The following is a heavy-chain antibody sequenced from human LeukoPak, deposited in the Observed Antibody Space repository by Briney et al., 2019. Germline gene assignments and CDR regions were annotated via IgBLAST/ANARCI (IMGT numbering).Heavy chain of an antibody. CDR1: GFDFTGNH. D-gene: IGHD3-10*01. CDR2: ISASSRTI. CDR3: AKSRGWFEVLDV. Sequence: GGSLRLSCAASGFDFTGNHMNWVRQVPGKGLEWLSYISASSRTIHYADSVKGRFTVSRDNAENSLYLQMDSLRVEDTVIYYCAKSRGWFEVLDVWGQGTLVTVSS. J-gene: IGHJ3*01. V-gene: IGHV3-48*04.